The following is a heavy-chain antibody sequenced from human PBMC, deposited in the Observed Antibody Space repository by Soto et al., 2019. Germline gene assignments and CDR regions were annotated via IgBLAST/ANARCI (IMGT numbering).Heavy chain of an antibody. V-gene: IGHV3-9*01. CDR1: GFSFEDYA. J-gene: IGHJ6*02. CDR3: AKDHYGSAIYGMDV. Sequence: EVQLVESGGGLVQPGRSLRLSCAASGFSFEDYAMHWVRQAPGKGLEWVSGIAWNSDIIGYADSVKGRFTISRDNGKNSLYFQMNRLRPEDTALYYCAKDHYGSAIYGMDVWGQGTTVTVSS. D-gene: IGHD3-10*01. CDR2: IAWNSDII.